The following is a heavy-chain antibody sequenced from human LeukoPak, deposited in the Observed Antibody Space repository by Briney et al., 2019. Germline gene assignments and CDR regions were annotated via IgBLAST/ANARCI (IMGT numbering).Heavy chain of an antibody. CDR1: GFTFSSYA. D-gene: IGHD2-2*01. CDR2: ISYDGSNK. Sequence: GRSLRLSCAASGFTFSSYAMHWVRQASGKGLEWVAVISYDGSNKYYADSVKGRFTISRDNSKNTLYLQMNSLRAEDTAVYYCAREGSTSCHFDYWGQGTLVTVSS. V-gene: IGHV3-30*04. CDR3: AREGSTSCHFDY. J-gene: IGHJ4*02.